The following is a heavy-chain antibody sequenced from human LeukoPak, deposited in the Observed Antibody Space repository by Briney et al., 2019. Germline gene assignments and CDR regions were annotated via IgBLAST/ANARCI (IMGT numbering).Heavy chain of an antibody. CDR2: INHSGST. V-gene: IGHV4-34*01. D-gene: IGHD3-10*01. Sequence: PSETLSLTCAVYGGSFSGYYWSWIRQSPGKGLEWIGEINHSGSTNYNPSLKSRVTISVDTSKNQFSLKLSPVTAADTAFYYCARRGADPAILDDWGQGTLVTVSS. J-gene: IGHJ4*02. CDR1: GGSFSGYY. CDR3: ARRGADPAILDD.